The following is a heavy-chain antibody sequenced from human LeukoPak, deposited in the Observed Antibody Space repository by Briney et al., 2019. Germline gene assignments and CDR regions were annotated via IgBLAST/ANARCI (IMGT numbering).Heavy chain of an antibody. D-gene: IGHD3-10*01. CDR1: AYSISSGFF. CDR3: VRYGSGTYSTPCNY. Sequence: SETLSLTCSVSAYSISSGFFWGWIRQPPGKGLEWIGSIYHSGNTYYNPSLKSRVTISVDTSKNQFSLRLTSVTAADTAVYYCVRYGSGTYSTPCNYWGQGTLVTVSS. CDR2: IYHSGNT. J-gene: IGHJ4*02. V-gene: IGHV4-38-2*02.